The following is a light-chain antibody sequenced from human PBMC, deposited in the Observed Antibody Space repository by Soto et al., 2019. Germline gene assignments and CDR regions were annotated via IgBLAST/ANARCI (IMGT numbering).Light chain of an antibody. CDR2: GAS. V-gene: IGKV3-15*01. Sequence: EIVMTQSPATLSVSPGERATLSCRAGQSVGSNLAWYQQRPGRAPRLLIYGASTRATGIPARFSGSGSGTEFTLTISSLQSEDFAVYYCQQYNNRPPWTFGQGTKVDIK. CDR1: QSVGSN. J-gene: IGKJ1*01. CDR3: QQYNNRPPWT.